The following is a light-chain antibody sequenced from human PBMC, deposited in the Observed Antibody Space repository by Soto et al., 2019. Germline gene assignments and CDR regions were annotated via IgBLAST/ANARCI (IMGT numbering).Light chain of an antibody. CDR3: MQALQAPLT. V-gene: IGKV2-28*01. Sequence: DIVMTQSPLSLPFTPGYPASISCSSSQSLLYSNGYNYLDWYLQKPGQSPQLLIYLGSNRASGVPDRFSGSVSGTDFTLKISRVEAEDVGLYYCMQALQAPLTFGQGTKVDI. CDR2: LGS. J-gene: IGKJ1*01. CDR1: QSLLYSNGYNY.